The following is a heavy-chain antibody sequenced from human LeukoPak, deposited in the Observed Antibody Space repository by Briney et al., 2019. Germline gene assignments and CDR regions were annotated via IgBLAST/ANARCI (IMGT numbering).Heavy chain of an antibody. Sequence: GGSLRLSCAASGFTFSSYAMHWVRQAPGKGLEWVAVISYDGSNKYYADSVKGRFTISRDNSKNTLYLQMNSLRAEDTAVYYCARDERGYSSGFLDYWGQGTLVTVSS. CDR3: ARDERGYSSGFLDY. V-gene: IGHV3-30-3*01. CDR1: GFTFSSYA. CDR2: ISYDGSNK. J-gene: IGHJ4*02. D-gene: IGHD6-19*01.